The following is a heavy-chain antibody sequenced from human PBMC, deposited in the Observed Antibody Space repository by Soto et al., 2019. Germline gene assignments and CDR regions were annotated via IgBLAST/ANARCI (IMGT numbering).Heavy chain of an antibody. D-gene: IGHD2-8*02. CDR3: ARDLVEVAGWYHYGMDV. J-gene: IGHJ6*02. Sequence: QVQLVQSGAEVKKPGASVKVSCKASGYTFTGYYMHWVRQAPGQGLEWMGWINPNSGGTNYAQKFQGWVTMTRDTSISTAYMELSRLRSDDKAVYYCARDLVEVAGWYHYGMDVWGQGTTVTVSS. CDR1: GYTFTGYY. CDR2: INPNSGGT. V-gene: IGHV1-2*04.